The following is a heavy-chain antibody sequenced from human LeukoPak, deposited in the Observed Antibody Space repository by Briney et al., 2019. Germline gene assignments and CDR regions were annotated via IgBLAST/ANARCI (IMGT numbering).Heavy chain of an antibody. J-gene: IGHJ4*02. D-gene: IGHD3-10*01. Sequence: GGSLRLSCAASGFTFSSYAMSWVRQAPGKGLEWVSTISGSGSSTYYAASVKGRFTISRDNAKNTVYLQMNNLRAEDTALYYCGRHAYGGSPPLSWGQGALVTVSS. CDR1: GFTFSSYA. CDR3: GRHAYGGSPPLS. CDR2: ISGSGSST. V-gene: IGHV3-23*01.